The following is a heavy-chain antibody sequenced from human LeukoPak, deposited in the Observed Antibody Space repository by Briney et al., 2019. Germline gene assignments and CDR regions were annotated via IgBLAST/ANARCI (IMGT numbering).Heavy chain of an antibody. V-gene: IGHV1-8*01. Sequence: ASVKVSCKASGYTFTSYDINWVRQATGQGLEWMGWMNPNSGNTGYAQKFRGRVTMTRNTSISTAYMGLSSLRSEDTAVYYCARIPRGSYYDFWSGYYPFGMDVWGQGTTVTVSS. CDR3: ARIPRGSYYDFWSGYYPFGMDV. CDR1: GYTFTSYD. D-gene: IGHD3-3*01. J-gene: IGHJ6*02. CDR2: MNPNSGNT.